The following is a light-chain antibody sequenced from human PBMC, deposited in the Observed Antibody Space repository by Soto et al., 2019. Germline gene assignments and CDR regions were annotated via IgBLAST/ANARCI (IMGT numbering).Light chain of an antibody. J-gene: IGKJ2*01. CDR2: DVS. CDR3: QQYHAYPYT. V-gene: IGKV1-5*01. Sequence: DIQMTQSPSTLSASVGDRVTITCRASQSVSKWLAWYQQKPGKSPKLLIYDVSTLHSDGPSRFSGGGSGTEFTLIVSSLQPDDFANYYCQQYHAYPYTFGQGTK. CDR1: QSVSKW.